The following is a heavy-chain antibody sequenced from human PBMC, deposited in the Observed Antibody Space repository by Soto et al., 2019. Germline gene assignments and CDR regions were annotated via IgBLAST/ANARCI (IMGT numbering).Heavy chain of an antibody. D-gene: IGHD6-13*01. J-gene: IGHJ2*01. CDR1: GYTFTSYA. V-gene: IGHV1-3*01. CDR3: ARFIHIAGWYFDL. CDR2: INAGNGNT. Sequence: ASVKVSCKAFGYTFTSYAMHWVRQAPGQRLEWMGWINAGNGNTKYSQKFQGRVTITRDTSASTAYMELSSLRSEDTAVYYCARFIHIAGWYFDLWGRGTQVTVSS.